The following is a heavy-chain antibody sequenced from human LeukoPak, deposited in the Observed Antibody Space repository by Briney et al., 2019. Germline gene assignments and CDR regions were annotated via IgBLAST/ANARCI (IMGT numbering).Heavy chain of an antibody. Sequence: SVAVSCKASGGTFSSYAISWVRQAPGQGLEWMGVIIPIFGTANYAQKFQGRVTITTDESTSTAYMELSSLRSEDTAVYYCARGGDGWYYFDYWGQGTLVTVSS. J-gene: IGHJ4*02. V-gene: IGHV1-69*05. D-gene: IGHD5-24*01. CDR1: GGTFSSYA. CDR3: ARGGDGWYYFDY. CDR2: IIPIFGTA.